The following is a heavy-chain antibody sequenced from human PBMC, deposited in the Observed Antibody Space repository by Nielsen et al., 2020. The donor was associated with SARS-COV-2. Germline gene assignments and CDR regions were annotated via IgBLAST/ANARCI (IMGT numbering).Heavy chain of an antibody. CDR1: GYTFTSFY. CDR3: ASTSFSSSSWFDP. Sequence: ASVKVSCKASGYTFTSFYIHWVRLAPGHGLEWMGIINPSGGDTTYAQKFQGRVTMTRDRSTSTFYMDLSSLRSEDTAIYFCASTSFSSSSWFDPWGQGTLVTVSS. D-gene: IGHD2/OR15-2a*01. CDR2: INPSGGDT. V-gene: IGHV1-46*01. J-gene: IGHJ5*02.